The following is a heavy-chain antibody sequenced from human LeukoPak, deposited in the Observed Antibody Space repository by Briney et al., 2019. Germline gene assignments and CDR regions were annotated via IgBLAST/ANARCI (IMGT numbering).Heavy chain of an antibody. J-gene: IGHJ6*02. CDR3: AKASYNYYGMDV. CDR1: GFTFDDCA. Sequence: GGSLRLSCVASGFTFDDCAMHWVQQAPGKGLEWVSGISWNSGSIGYADSVKGRFTISRDNAENSLYLQMNSLRAEDTALYYCAKASYNYYGMDVWGQGTTVTVSS. CDR2: ISWNSGSI. V-gene: IGHV3-9*01.